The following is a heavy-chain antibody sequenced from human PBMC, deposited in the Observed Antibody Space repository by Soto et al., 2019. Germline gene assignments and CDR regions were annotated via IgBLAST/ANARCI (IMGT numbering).Heavy chain of an antibody. CDR1: GGSISSYY. V-gene: IGHV4-59*01. Sequence: SETLSLTCTVSGGSISSYYWSWIRQPPGKGLEWIGYIYYSGSTNYNPSLKSRVTISVDTSKNQFSLKLSSVTAADTAVYYCAGFWSGYSKRWFDPWGQGTLVTVSS. J-gene: IGHJ5*02. D-gene: IGHD3-3*01. CDR2: IYYSGST. CDR3: AGFWSGYSKRWFDP.